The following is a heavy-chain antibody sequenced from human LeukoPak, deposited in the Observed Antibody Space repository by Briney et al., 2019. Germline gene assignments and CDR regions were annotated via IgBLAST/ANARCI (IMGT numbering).Heavy chain of an antibody. D-gene: IGHD2/OR15-2a*01. V-gene: IGHV4-4*02. J-gene: IGHJ4*02. Sequence: SETLSLTCAVSGDPINSIDWWSWVRQSPARGLEWIGEIYHSGGTSYNPSLKSRVTISVDKSKNHLSLKLTSVTAADTAVYFCVGNGYYALDYWGQGALVTVAS. CDR1: GDPINSIDW. CDR2: IYHSGGT. CDR3: VGNGYYALDY.